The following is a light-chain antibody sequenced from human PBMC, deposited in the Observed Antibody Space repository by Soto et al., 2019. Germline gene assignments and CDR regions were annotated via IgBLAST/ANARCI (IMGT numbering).Light chain of an antibody. CDR2: DAY. V-gene: IGKV1-33*01. CDR1: QNINNY. Sequence: DIQMTQSPSSLSAWVLGTVRRTFQASQNINNYLNWYQQKPGRAPKLLIYDAYNLEAGVPSRFRGSGSGTDFTFTISRLQPEDIATYYCQQYENLPTFGQGTRLEIK. CDR3: QQYENLPT. J-gene: IGKJ5*01.